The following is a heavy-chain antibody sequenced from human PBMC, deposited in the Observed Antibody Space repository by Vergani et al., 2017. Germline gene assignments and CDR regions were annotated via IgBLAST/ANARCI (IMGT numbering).Heavy chain of an antibody. CDR3: ARGGWGYCSSTSCPTFDY. CDR2: IKQDGGEK. J-gene: IGHJ4*02. V-gene: IGHV3-7*01. D-gene: IGHD2-2*01. CDR1: GFTVSNFW. Sequence: EEQLVESGGGLVQPGGSLNLSCSASGFTVSNFWMSWVRQAPGKGPEWVAHIKQDGGEKYYVDSVKGRFTISRDNAKNSLYLQMNSLRAEDTAVYYCARGGWGYCSSTSCPTFDYWGQGTLVTVSS.